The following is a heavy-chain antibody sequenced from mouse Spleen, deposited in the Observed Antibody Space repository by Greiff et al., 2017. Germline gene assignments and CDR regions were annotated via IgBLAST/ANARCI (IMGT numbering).Heavy chain of an antibody. CDR1: GYTFTDYN. V-gene: IGHV1-22*01. CDR2: INPNNGGT. CDR3: ALYYYDGSHAMDY. D-gene: IGHD1-1*01. J-gene: IGHJ4*01. Sequence: VQLQQSGPELVKPGASVKMSCKASGYTFTDYNMHWVKQSHGKSLEWIGYINPNNGGTSYNQKFKGKATLTVNKSSSTAYMELRSLTSEDSAVYYCALYYYDGSHAMDYWGQGTSVTVSS.